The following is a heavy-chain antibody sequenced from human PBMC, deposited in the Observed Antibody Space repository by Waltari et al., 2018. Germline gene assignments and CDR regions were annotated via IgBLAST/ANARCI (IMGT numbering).Heavy chain of an antibody. Sequence: VQLVESGGGLVQPGGSLSLSCTASGFPFRRYWMYWVRQAPGTGLAWVSHITRDGSNTGYADSVKGRFTISRDNAKNTLYMEMNSLRDEDTAIYYCVRDRGMDAWGQGTTVTVSS. CDR3: VRDRGMDA. J-gene: IGHJ6*02. CDR1: GFPFRRYW. CDR2: ITRDGSNT. V-gene: IGHV3-74*01.